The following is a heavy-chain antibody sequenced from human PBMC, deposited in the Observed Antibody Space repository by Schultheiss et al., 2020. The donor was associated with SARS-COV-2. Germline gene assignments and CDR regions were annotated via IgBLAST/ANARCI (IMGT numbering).Heavy chain of an antibody. CDR1: GYSFTSYW. J-gene: IGHJ3*02. D-gene: IGHD3-22*01. CDR3: ASTAYYYDSLGYPVAFDI. V-gene: IGHV5-51*01. Sequence: GGSLSLSCKGSGYSFTSYWIGWVRQMPGKGLDWMGIIYPGDSDTRYSPSFQGQVTISADKSISAAYLQWSSLKASDTAMYYCASTAYYYDSLGYPVAFDIWGQGTMVTVSS. CDR2: IYPGDSDT.